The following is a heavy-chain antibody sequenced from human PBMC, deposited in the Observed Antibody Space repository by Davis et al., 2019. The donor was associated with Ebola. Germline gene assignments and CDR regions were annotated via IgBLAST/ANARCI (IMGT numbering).Heavy chain of an antibody. Sequence: GESLKISCAASGFSFSNYALNWVRQAPGKGLEWVSSLNSDSSYHYYADSVKGRFTISRDNAKNSLYLQMNSLRADDTAFYYCAKVPYCGGDCFDPYFHSWGQGTLVTVSS. CDR1: GFSFSNYA. CDR3: AKVPYCGGDCFDPYFHS. CDR2: LNSDSSYH. J-gene: IGHJ4*02. V-gene: IGHV3-21*04. D-gene: IGHD2-21*01.